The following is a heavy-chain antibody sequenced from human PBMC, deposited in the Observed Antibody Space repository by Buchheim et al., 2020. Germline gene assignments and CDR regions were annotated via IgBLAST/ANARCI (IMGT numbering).Heavy chain of an antibody. CDR3: ARLRSGMDV. CDR1: GFTFSTYA. CDR2: IWHDGSNK. J-gene: IGHJ6*02. V-gene: IGHV3-33*01. Sequence: QVQLVESGGGVVQPGGSLRLSCAASGFTFSTYAIHWVRQAPGKGLQWVAVIWHDGSNKYYADSVKGRFTISRDNSKNALVLQMNSLTADDMAVYYCARLRSGMDVWGQGTT.